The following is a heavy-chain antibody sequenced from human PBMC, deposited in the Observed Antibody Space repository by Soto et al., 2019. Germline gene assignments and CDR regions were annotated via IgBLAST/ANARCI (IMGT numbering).Heavy chain of an antibody. J-gene: IGHJ5*02. Sequence: KASETLSLTCSISGGSISGYHWNWIRQTPGKGVEWIGYFYYSGNPNYSPSLKSRVTISVDTSKNQFSLKLSSVTAADTAVYYCARVPDRWGQGTLVTVSS. D-gene: IGHD2-2*01. V-gene: IGHV4-59*08. CDR1: GGSISGYH. CDR3: ARVPDR. CDR2: FYYSGNP.